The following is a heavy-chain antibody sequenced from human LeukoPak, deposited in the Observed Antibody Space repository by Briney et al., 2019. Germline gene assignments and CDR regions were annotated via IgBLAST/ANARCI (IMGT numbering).Heavy chain of an antibody. D-gene: IGHD3-3*01. J-gene: IGHJ3*02. Sequence: SVNVSCKASGGTFSSYAISWVRQAPGQGLERMGGIIPIFGTAIYAQKFQGRVTITADESTSTAYMELSSLRSEDTAMYYCARGGRREIMIFGVDPTGYDAFDIWGQGTMVTVSS. CDR3: ARGGRREIMIFGVDPTGYDAFDI. V-gene: IGHV1-69*13. CDR2: IIPIFGTA. CDR1: GGTFSSYA.